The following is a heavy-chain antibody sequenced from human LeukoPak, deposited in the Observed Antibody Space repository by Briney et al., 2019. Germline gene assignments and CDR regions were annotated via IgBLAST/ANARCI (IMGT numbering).Heavy chain of an antibody. Sequence: PGGSLRLSCVVSGFTFSSYWMSWVRQAPGKGLEWVANIKPDGSDEYYADSVKGRFTISRDNAKNSLHLQMNSLRAEDTAVYYCARTSYDSSGYYLGDYWGQGTLVTVSS. CDR3: ARTSYDSSGYYLGDY. D-gene: IGHD3-22*01. CDR2: IKPDGSDE. V-gene: IGHV3-7*01. CDR1: GFTFSSYW. J-gene: IGHJ4*02.